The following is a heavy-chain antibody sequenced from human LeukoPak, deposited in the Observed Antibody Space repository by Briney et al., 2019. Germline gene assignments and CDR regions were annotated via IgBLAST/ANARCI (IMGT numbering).Heavy chain of an antibody. CDR3: ARERGHCSSTSCYNWFGP. J-gene: IGHJ5*02. CDR1: GYSISSGYY. Sequence: SETPSLTCTVSGYSISSGYYWGWIRQPPGKGLEWIGTIFHTGRINYNPSLRSRVTLSVDTSKSHFSLKLSSVTAADTAVYYCARERGHCSSTSCYNWFGPWGQGALVTVSS. D-gene: IGHD2-2*01. CDR2: IFHTGRI. V-gene: IGHV4-38-2*02.